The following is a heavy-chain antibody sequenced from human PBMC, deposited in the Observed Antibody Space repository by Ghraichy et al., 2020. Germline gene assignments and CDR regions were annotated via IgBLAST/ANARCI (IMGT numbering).Heavy chain of an antibody. Sequence: GGSLRLSCAASGFTFSSYSMNWVRQAPGKGLEWVSYISSSSSTIYYADSVKGRFTISRDNAKNSLYLQMNSLRDEDTAVYYCARDTWDYYDSSAIHAFDIGGQGTMVTVSS. D-gene: IGHD3-22*01. V-gene: IGHV3-48*02. CDR3: ARDTWDYYDSSAIHAFDI. CDR2: ISSSSSTI. J-gene: IGHJ3*02. CDR1: GFTFSSYS.